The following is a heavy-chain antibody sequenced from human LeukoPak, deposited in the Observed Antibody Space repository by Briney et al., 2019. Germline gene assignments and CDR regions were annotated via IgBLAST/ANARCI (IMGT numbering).Heavy chain of an antibody. CDR1: GYSFPAKF. CDR2: INPNNGDT. J-gene: IGHJ4*02. CDR3: ARGQYRYAVDY. Sequence: ASVKVSCKASGYSFPAKFMHWVRQAPGQGLEWMGWINPNNGDTTFAQKFQDRGTMTRDTSISTAYMELSSLTSDGTAIYYCARGQYRYAVDYWGQGTLVTVSS. V-gene: IGHV1-2*02. D-gene: IGHD5-18*01.